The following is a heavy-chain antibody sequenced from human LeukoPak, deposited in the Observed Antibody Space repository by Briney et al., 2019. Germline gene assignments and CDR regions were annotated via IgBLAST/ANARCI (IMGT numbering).Heavy chain of an antibody. Sequence: GGSLRLSCAASGFTFSSYAMSWVRQAPGKGLEWVSGISGSGGGTYYADSVKGRFTISRDNSKNMLYLQMNSLRVEDTAVYYCARCVNDYYYYYGMDVWGQGTTVTVSS. CDR3: ARCVNDYYYYYGMDV. J-gene: IGHJ6*02. V-gene: IGHV3-23*01. CDR1: GFTFSSYA. CDR2: ISGSGGGT.